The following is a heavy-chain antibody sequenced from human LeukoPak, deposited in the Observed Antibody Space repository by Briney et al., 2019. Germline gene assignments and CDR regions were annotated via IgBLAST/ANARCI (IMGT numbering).Heavy chain of an antibody. CDR1: GFTVSSNY. CDR2: IYSGGST. J-gene: IGHJ1*01. D-gene: IGHD6-13*01. CDR3: ARDLGAAAGRVAYFQH. V-gene: IGHV3-53*01. Sequence: GGSLRLSCAASGFTVSSNYMSWVRQAPGKGLEWVSVIYSGGSTYYADSVKGRFTISRDNSKNTLYLQMNSLRAEDTAVYYCARDLGAAAGRVAYFQHWGQGTLVTVSS.